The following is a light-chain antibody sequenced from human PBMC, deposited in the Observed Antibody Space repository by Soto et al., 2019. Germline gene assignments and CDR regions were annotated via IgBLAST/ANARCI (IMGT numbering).Light chain of an antibody. J-gene: IGKJ3*01. V-gene: IGKV1-5*01. CDR1: ESITTW. Sequence: DIQLTQSPSTLSASVGDRVTITCRASESITTWLAWYQQKPGKAPKVLIHDASTLESGVPSRFSGSGSGTDFTLTISCLQSEDFATYYCQQYYSYPFTFGPGTKVDI. CDR3: QQYYSYPFT. CDR2: DAS.